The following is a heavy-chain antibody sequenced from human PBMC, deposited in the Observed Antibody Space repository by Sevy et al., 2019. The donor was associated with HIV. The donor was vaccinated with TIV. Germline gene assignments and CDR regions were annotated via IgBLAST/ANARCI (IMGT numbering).Heavy chain of an antibody. V-gene: IGHV4-38-2*01. CDR3: ARAPLWGGNQNQPFGYMDV. D-gene: IGHD3-3*01. CDR1: GYSISSGYY. CDR2: IYHSGST. J-gene: IGHJ6*03. Sequence: SETLSLTCAVSGYSISSGYYWGWIRQPPGKGLEWIGSIYHSGSTYYNPSLKSRVTISVDTSKNQFSLKLSSVTAADTAVYYCARAPLWGGNQNQPFGYMDVWGKGTTVTVSS.